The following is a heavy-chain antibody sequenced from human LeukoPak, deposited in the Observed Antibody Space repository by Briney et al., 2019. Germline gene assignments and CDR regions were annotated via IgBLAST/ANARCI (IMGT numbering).Heavy chain of an antibody. V-gene: IGHV1-69*06. Sequence: GASVKVSCKASGGTFSSYAISWVRQAPGQGLEWMGGIIPIFGTANYAQKFQGRVTITADKSTTTVYLELSNVRSDDTAVYYCTRDQNVRGVAAGMEGWFDPWGQGTLVTVSS. CDR3: TRDQNVRGVAAGMEGWFDP. CDR2: IIPIFGTA. D-gene: IGHD1-1*01. CDR1: GGTFSSYA. J-gene: IGHJ5*02.